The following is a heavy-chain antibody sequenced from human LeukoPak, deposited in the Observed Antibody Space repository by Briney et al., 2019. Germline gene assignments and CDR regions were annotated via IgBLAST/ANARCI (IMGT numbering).Heavy chain of an antibody. J-gene: IGHJ4*02. D-gene: IGHD3-16*02. CDR3: ARVRYQPADY. CDR2: ISSSGTTI. V-gene: IGHV3-48*03. Sequence: GGSLRLSCAASGFTFSSYEMNWVRQAPGKGLEWVSYISSSGTTIHYADSVKGRFTISRDNAKNSVYLQMNSLRVEDTAVYYCARVRYQPADYWGQGTLVTVSS. CDR1: GFTFSSYE.